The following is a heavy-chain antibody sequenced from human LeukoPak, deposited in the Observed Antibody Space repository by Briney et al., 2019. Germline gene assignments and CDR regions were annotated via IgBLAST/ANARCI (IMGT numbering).Heavy chain of an antibody. J-gene: IGHJ4*02. CDR1: GGSISDYY. CDR2: ISYSGTT. CDR3: ARDRGNYFDY. Sequence: SETLSLTCTVSGGSISDYYWSWIRQAPGKGLEWIGYISYSGTTNYNPSLKSRVTISVAPSKNQFSLKLRSVTAPDTAVYYCARDRGNYFDYWGQGTLVTVSS. D-gene: IGHD6-13*01. V-gene: IGHV4-59*01.